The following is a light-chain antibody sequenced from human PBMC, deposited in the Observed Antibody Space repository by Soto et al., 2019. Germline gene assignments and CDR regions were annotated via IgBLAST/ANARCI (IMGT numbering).Light chain of an antibody. CDR1: QSISIW. CDR2: KTY. Sequence: DIHMTQSPSTLSASVGDRGTITCRASQSISIWLAWYQKRPGKAHKLLIYKTYSLENGVQSMFSCGGSGTEFTLTISSLQPDDFATYYCQQYNTYPLNFGGGTQVEIK. J-gene: IGKJ4*01. CDR3: QQYNTYPLN. V-gene: IGKV1-5*03.